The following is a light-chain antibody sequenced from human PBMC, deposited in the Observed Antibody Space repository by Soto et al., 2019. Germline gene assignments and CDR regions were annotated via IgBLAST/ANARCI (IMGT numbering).Light chain of an antibody. V-gene: IGLV1-40*01. CDR3: QSYDSSLSGSV. J-gene: IGLJ2*01. Sequence: QSVLTQPPSVSGAPGQRATISCTGSSSNIGAGYDEHWYQQLPGTAPKLPIYGNSNRPSGVPDRFSGSKSGTSASLAITGLQAEDEADYYCQSYDSSLSGSVFGGGTQLTVL. CDR1: SSNIGAGYD. CDR2: GNS.